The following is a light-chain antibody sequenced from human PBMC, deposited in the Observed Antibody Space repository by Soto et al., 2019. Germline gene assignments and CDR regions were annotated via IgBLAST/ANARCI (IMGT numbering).Light chain of an antibody. Sequence: DIVMTQSPDSLAVSLGARATINCRSSQSVLHTSTNKNYFAWYQQKPGQPPRLLISWASSRESGVPDRFSGSGSGTDFTLTISSLQAEDVAVYYCQQSYSLPPPFGQGTRLEIK. J-gene: IGKJ5*01. CDR1: QSVLHTSTNKNY. CDR2: WAS. CDR3: QQSYSLPPP. V-gene: IGKV4-1*01.